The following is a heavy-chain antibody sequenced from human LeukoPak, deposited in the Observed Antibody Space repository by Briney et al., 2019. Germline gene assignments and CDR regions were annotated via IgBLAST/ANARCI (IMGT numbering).Heavy chain of an antibody. J-gene: IGHJ4*02. CDR3: ATVKRDCSGGTCYSYDY. V-gene: IGHV3-23*01. Sequence: PGGSLRLSCAVSGFTFSSYAMSWVRQAPGKGLEWVSAISGSGGSTYYADSVRGRFTISRDNSKNTVFLQMNGLRADDRAVYYCATVKRDCSGGTCYSYDYWGQGTLVTVSS. CDR1: GFTFSSYA. CDR2: ISGSGGST. D-gene: IGHD2-15*01.